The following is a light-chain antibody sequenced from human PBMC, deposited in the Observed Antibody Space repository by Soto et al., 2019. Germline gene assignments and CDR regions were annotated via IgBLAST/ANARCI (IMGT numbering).Light chain of an antibody. CDR1: QPISNY. CDR2: AAS. J-gene: IGKJ1*01. V-gene: IGKV1-17*03. CDR3: LQHKSYQWT. Sequence: DIKITQSPSAMSASEGDRVIITFRSSQPISNYLAWFQQKPGQAPKRLIYAASTLQSGVPSRFSGSGSGTEFSLTIDTLEPEDFATYFCLQHKSYQWTFGQGTKVDIK.